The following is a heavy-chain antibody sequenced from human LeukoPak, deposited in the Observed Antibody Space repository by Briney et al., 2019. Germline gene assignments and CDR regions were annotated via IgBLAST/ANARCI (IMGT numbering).Heavy chain of an antibody. CDR1: GFAFSSYG. CDR2: ISGSGGRT. CDR3: ANQLWFGRHLY. Sequence: GGSLRLSCAASGFAFSSYGLSWVRQAPGKGLEWVSTISGSGGRTDYAESVKGRFTISRDNSKNTLYLQMNSLRAEDTAVYYCANQLWFGRHLYWGQGTLVTVSS. J-gene: IGHJ4*02. D-gene: IGHD3-10*01. V-gene: IGHV3-23*01.